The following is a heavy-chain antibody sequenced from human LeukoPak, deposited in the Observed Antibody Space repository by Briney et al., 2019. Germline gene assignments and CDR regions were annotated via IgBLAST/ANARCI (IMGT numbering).Heavy chain of an antibody. V-gene: IGHV3-23*01. J-gene: IGHJ6*02. CDR1: GFTFSSYA. CDR2: VSGSGGNT. CDR3: AKGDYDFWSGYWSHYGMDV. D-gene: IGHD3-3*01. Sequence: GGSLQLSCAASGFTFSSYAMSWVCQAPGKGLEWVSAVSGSGGNTYFADSVKGRFTISRDNSKNTLYLQMNSLRAEDTAVYYCAKGDYDFWSGYWSHYGMDVWGQGTTVTVSS.